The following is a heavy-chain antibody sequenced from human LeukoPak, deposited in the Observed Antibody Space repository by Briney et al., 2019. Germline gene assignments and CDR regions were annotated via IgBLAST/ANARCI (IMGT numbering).Heavy chain of an antibody. D-gene: IGHD6-6*01. CDR3: ARAEYSSSSEYYFDY. J-gene: IGHJ4*02. V-gene: IGHV3-30*04. Sequence: GRSLRLSCAASGFTFSSYAMHWVRQAPGKGLERVAVISYDGSNKYYADSVKGRFTISRDNSKNTLYLQMNSLRAEDTAVYYCARAEYSSSSEYYFDYWGQGTLVTVSS. CDR1: GFTFSSYA. CDR2: ISYDGSNK.